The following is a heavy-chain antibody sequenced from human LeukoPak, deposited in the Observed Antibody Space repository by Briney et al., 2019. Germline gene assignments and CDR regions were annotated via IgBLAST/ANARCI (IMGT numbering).Heavy chain of an antibody. CDR1: GFTFSSYT. CDR2: TSSSGLYI. V-gene: IGHV3-21*01. J-gene: IGHJ4*02. Sequence: GGSLRLSCTVSGFTFSSYTMHWVRQAPGKGLEWVSSTSSSGLYIYFADSLKGRFTISRDNAKNPLYLQVNSLRAGDTAVYYCAREFEPDYFDYWGQGTLVTVSS. CDR3: AREFEPDYFDY. D-gene: IGHD1-14*01.